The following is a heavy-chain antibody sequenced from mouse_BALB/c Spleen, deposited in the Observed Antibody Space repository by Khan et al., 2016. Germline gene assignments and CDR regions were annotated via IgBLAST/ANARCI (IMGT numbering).Heavy chain of an antibody. Sequence: QVQLQQSGPELVRPGASVKLSCKASGYTFTTYWIYWAKQRPGQGPERIGMIVPSSSETRFIQKFTDKATLYVDRSSNTAYMQLSSLPSEDSAFYFCARWSSYFVYWDHGSTLTVSA. CDR3: ARWSSYFVY. V-gene: IGHV1-61*01. CDR1: GYTFTTYW. D-gene: IGHD1-1*02. J-gene: IGHJ2*01. CDR2: IVPSSSET.